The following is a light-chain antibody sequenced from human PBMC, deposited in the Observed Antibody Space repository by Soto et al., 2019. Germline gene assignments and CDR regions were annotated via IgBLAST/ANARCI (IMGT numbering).Light chain of an antibody. J-gene: IGLJ3*02. CDR3: CSYAGSSTWV. Sequence: QSALTQPASVSGSPGQSITISCTGTSSDVGNYNIVSWYQQHPGKAPKLIIYEGSKRPSGVSNRFSGSKSGNTASLTISGLQAEDEADYYCCSYAGSSTWVFGGGTKLTV. V-gene: IGLV2-23*01. CDR1: SSDVGNYNI. CDR2: EGS.